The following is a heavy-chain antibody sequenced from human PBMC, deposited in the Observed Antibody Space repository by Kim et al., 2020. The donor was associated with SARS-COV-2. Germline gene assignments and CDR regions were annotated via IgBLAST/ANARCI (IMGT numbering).Heavy chain of an antibody. CDR3: AGLRYFDWLPSEGPYYYYGMDV. D-gene: IGHD3-9*01. Sequence: SVKVSCKASGGTFSSYAISWVRQAPGQGLEWMGGIIPIFGTANYAQKFQGRVTITADESTSTAYMELSSLRSEDTAVYYCAGLRYFDWLPSEGPYYYYGMDVWGQGTTVTVSS. J-gene: IGHJ6*02. CDR1: GGTFSSYA. CDR2: IIPIFGTA. V-gene: IGHV1-69*13.